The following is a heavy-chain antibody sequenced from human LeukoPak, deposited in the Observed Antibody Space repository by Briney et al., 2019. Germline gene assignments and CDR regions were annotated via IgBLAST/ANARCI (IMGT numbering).Heavy chain of an antibody. V-gene: IGHV3-30*04. D-gene: IGHD6-6*01. Sequence: GGSLRLSCAASGFTFSSYAMHWVRQAPGKGLEWVAVISYDGSNKYYADSVKGRFTISRDNSKNTLYLQMNSLRAEDTAVYYCAKVVPGPFDYWGQGTLVTVSS. CDR1: GFTFSSYA. J-gene: IGHJ4*02. CDR2: ISYDGSNK. CDR3: AKVVPGPFDY.